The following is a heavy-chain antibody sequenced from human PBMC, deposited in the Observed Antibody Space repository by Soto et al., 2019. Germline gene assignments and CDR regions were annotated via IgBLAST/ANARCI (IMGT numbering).Heavy chain of an antibody. CDR2: INAGNGNT. CDR1: GYTFTSYA. CDR3: AVPYCSGGNCRLSDAFDI. V-gene: IGHV1-3*01. Sequence: QVQLVQSGAEVKKPGASVKVSCKASGYTFTSYAMHWVRQAPGQRLEWMGWINAGNGNTKYSQKFQGRVTITRDTSASTAYMELSSLRSEDTAVYYCAVPYCSGGNCRLSDAFDIWGQGTMVTVSS. J-gene: IGHJ3*02. D-gene: IGHD2-15*01.